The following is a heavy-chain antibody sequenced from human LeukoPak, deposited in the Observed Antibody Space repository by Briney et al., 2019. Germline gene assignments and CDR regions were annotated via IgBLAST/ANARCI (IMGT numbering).Heavy chain of an antibody. Sequence: GGSLRLSCEASEFTFSSYWMHWVRQAPGKGLVWVARINPNGITTTYTDSVKGRFTISRDNAKNTLYLQMNSLRVEDTAVYYCARDFAGDHDYWGQGTLVTVSS. V-gene: IGHV3-74*01. CDR2: INPNGITT. CDR3: ARDFAGDHDY. D-gene: IGHD4-17*01. J-gene: IGHJ4*02. CDR1: EFTFSSYW.